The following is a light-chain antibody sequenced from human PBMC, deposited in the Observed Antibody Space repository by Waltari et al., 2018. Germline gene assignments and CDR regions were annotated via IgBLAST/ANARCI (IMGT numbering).Light chain of an antibody. Sequence: AIQLTQSPSSLSDSLGDNVTITCRASHGIRSALAWYQQRPGKPPQFLIYDASTLHSGVPSRFSGSGSGTDFSLTINSLQPEDFATYYCQQYINYPFTFGPGTKVDFK. V-gene: IGKV1D-13*01. CDR1: HGIRSA. J-gene: IGKJ3*01. CDR3: QQYINYPFT. CDR2: DAS.